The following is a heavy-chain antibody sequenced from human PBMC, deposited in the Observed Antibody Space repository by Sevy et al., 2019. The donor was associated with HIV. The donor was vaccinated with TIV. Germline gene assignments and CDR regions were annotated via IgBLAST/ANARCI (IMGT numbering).Heavy chain of an antibody. Sequence: GGSLRLSCAASGFTFSSYSMNWVRQAPGKGLEWVSSISSSSSYIYYADSVKGRFTISRDNAKNSLYLQMNSLRAEDTAVYYCVRESSMVRGVDYYYYMDVWGKGTTVTVSS. D-gene: IGHD3-10*01. CDR3: VRESSMVRGVDYYYYMDV. V-gene: IGHV3-21*01. CDR1: GFTFSSYS. CDR2: ISSSSSYI. J-gene: IGHJ6*03.